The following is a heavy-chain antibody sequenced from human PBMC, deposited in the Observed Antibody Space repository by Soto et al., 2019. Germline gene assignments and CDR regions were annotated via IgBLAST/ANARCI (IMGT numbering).Heavy chain of an antibody. D-gene: IGHD6-13*01. CDR1: GDSVSSNSAA. CDR2: TYYRSKWYN. J-gene: IGHJ5*02. CDR3: ARERYSSSSKYNWFDP. V-gene: IGHV6-1*01. Sequence: SQTLSLTCAISGDSVSSNSAAWNWIRQPPSRGLEWLGRTYYRSKWYNDYAVSVKSRITINPDTSKNQFSLQLNSVTPEDTAVYYCARERYSSSSKYNWFDPWGQGTLVTVSS.